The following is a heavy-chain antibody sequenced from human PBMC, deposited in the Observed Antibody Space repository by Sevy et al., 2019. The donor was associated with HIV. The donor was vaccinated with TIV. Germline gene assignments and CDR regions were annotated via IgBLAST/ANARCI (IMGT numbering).Heavy chain of an antibody. J-gene: IGHJ1*01. CDR3: AKALESSGPKEYFKH. D-gene: IGHD6-19*01. Sequence: GGSLRLSCAASGFSFSSYGMHWVRQAPGKGLEWVAVISDDGSNKYYAYSVKGRFTISRDNSKNTLYLQMNSLRAEDTAVYYCAKALESSGPKEYFKHWGQGTLVTVSS. CDR2: ISDDGSNK. V-gene: IGHV3-30*18. CDR1: GFSFSSYG.